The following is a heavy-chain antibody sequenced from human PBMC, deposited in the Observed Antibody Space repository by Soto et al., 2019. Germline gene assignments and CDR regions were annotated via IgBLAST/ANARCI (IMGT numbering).Heavy chain of an antibody. CDR1: GYTFTSFS. Sequence: ASVKVSCKASGYTFTSFSVHWVRQAPGQGLEWMGLINPTGGTTNIAQNFQGTVTMTSDTSTSTVYMELSSLRFEDTAIYYCARGNAYTTRWYYFDFWGQGTQVTVSS. V-gene: IGHV1-46*01. D-gene: IGHD3-16*01. CDR2: INPTGGTT. J-gene: IGHJ4*02. CDR3: ARGNAYTTRWYYFDF.